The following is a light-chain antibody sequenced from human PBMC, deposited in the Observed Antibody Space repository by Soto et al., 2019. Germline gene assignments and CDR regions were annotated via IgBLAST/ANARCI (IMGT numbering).Light chain of an antibody. CDR2: AAS. CDR1: QGIGTY. V-gene: IGKV1-27*01. J-gene: IGKJ1*01. Sequence: EMSQSPSSLAASIVDRVTITCRASQGIGTYLAWYQQRPGKVPQLLISAASTLQSGVPSLFSGSGSGTDFTLTISSLQPEDVASYYCRKYDSAPTFGPGTKVDIK. CDR3: RKYDSAPT.